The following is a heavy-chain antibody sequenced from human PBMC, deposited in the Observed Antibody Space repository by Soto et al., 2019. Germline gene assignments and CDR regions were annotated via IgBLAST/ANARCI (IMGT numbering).Heavy chain of an antibody. V-gene: IGHV4-31*03. CDR2: IYYSGST. J-gene: IGHJ5*02. CDR1: GGSISSGGYY. Sequence: TLSLTCTVSGGSISSGGYYWTWIRQHPGKGLEWIGYIYYSGSTYYNPSLKSRVTISVDTSKNQFSLRLSSVTAADTAVYYCARLGEYFQSLDPWGPGTLVTVSS. CDR3: ARLGEYFQSLDP. D-gene: IGHD3-9*01.